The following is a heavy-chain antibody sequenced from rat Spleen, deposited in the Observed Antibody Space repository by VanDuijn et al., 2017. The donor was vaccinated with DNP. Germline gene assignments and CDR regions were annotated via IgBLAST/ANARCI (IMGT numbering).Heavy chain of an antibody. CDR3: ARHEDYSSYIYGFAY. J-gene: IGHJ3*01. Sequence: EVQLVESGGGLVQPGRSLKLSCAASGFTFSNYDMAWVRQAPTKGLEWVASISTSGGNTYYRDSVKGRFTVSRDNAKSTLYLQMDSLRSEDTATYYCARHEDYSSYIYGFAYWGQGTLVTVSS. D-gene: IGHD1-2*01. CDR2: ISTSGGNT. V-gene: IGHV5-25*01. CDR1: GFTFSNYD.